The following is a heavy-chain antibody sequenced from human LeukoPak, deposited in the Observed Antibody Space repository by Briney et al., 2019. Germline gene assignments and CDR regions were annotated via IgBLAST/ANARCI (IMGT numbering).Heavy chain of an antibody. J-gene: IGHJ3*02. CDR3: ARAAWRGSNSRDAFDI. CDR1: GGSISSGGDY. V-gene: IGHV4-31*03. D-gene: IGHD4-23*01. Sequence: PSETLSLTCTVSGGSISSGGDYWSWIRQHPGKGLEWIGYISYSGTTYYSPSLQSRITISLDTSKNQFSLELSSVTAADTAVYYCARAAWRGSNSRDAFDIWGLGTVVTASA. CDR2: ISYSGTT.